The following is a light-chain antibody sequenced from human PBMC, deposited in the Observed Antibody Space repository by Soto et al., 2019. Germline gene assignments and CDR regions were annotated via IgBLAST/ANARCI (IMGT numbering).Light chain of an antibody. Sequence: QSALTQPASVSGSPGQSITISCTGTSSDVGDYNYVSWYQQDPGKAPKLMIYDVSNRPSGVSNRFSGSKSGNTASLTISGLQAEDEADDYCCSYTSSSALVVFGGGTQLTVL. J-gene: IGLJ2*01. CDR3: CSYTSSSALVV. CDR1: SSDVGDYNY. V-gene: IGLV2-14*01. CDR2: DVS.